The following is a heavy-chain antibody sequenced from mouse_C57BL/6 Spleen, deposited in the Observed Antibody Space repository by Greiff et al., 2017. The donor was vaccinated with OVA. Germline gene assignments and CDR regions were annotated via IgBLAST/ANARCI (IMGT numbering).Heavy chain of an antibody. V-gene: IGHV1-15*01. Sequence: VQLQQSGAELVRPGASVTLSCKASGYTFTDYEMHWVKQTPVHGLEWIGAIDPETGGTAYNQKFKGKAILTADKSSSTAYMELRSLTSEDSAVYYCTRAGDGNYEGDYFDYWGQGTTLTVSS. CDR3: TRAGDGNYEGDYFDY. CDR1: GYTFTDYE. J-gene: IGHJ2*01. CDR2: IDPETGGT. D-gene: IGHD2-1*01.